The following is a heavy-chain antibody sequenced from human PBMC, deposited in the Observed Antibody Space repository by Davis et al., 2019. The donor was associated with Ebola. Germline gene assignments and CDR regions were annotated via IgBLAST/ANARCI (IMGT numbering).Heavy chain of an antibody. Sequence: GESLKISCAASGFTFSSYAMSWVRQAPGKGLEWVSAFSGSGGSTYYADSVKGRFTISRDNSKNTLYLQMNSLRAEDTAVYYCARLYVDTAMVTASTYYGMDVWGQGTTVTVSS. J-gene: IGHJ6*02. D-gene: IGHD5-18*01. CDR2: FSGSGGST. CDR3: ARLYVDTAMVTASTYYGMDV. V-gene: IGHV3-23*01. CDR1: GFTFSSYA.